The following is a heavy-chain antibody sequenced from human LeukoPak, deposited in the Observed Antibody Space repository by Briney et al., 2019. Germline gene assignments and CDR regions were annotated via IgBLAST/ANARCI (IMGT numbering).Heavy chain of an antibody. CDR3: AREYTAMAYDY. V-gene: IGHV3-21*01. CDR1: GFAFSDDS. CDR2: ISSTSTYI. J-gene: IGHJ4*02. D-gene: IGHD5-18*01. Sequence: GGSLKLSCVASGFAFSDDSMNWVRQPPGKGLEWVSSISSTSTYIYYADSVKGRFTISRDNARNSLFLQMNNLRVDDSAVYYCAREYTAMAYDYWGQGNLVTVSS.